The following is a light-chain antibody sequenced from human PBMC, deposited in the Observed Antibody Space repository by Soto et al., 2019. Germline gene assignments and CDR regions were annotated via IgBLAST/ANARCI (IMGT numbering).Light chain of an antibody. CDR2: AAS. Sequence: EIVLTQSPGPLSLSPGERATRSCRASQSVSNTYLAWYQQKPGQAPRLLIYAASSRATGIPDRFSGSGSGTDFTLTISRLEPEDFAVYYCQQRSSWLTFGGGTKADIK. V-gene: IGKV3D-20*02. J-gene: IGKJ4*01. CDR3: QQRSSWLT. CDR1: QSVSNTY.